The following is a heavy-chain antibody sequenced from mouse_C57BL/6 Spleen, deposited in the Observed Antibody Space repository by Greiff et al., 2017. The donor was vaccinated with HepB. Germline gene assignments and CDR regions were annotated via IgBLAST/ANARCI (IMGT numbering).Heavy chain of an antibody. D-gene: IGHD2-12*01. CDR1: GYTFTDYN. CDR2: INPNNGGT. CDR3: ARGAYYKAY. Sequence: EVQLQQSGPELVKPGASVKMSCKASGYTFTDYNMHWVKQSHGKSLEWLGYINPNNGGTSYNQKFKGKATLTVNTSSSTAYMERRSLTSEDSAVYYCARGAYYKAYWGQGTLVTVSA. V-gene: IGHV1-22*01. J-gene: IGHJ3*01.